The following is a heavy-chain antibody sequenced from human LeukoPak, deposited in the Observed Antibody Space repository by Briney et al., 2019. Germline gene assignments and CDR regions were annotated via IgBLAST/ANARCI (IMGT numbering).Heavy chain of an antibody. CDR1: GFTFSGSA. J-gene: IGHJ6*03. V-gene: IGHV3-73*01. CDR2: IRSKANSYAT. CDR3: TSAGDWVEMATIYSNYYYYYMDV. Sequence: PGGSLRLSCAASGFTFSGSAMHWVRQASGKGLEWVGRIRSKANSYATAYAASVKGRFTISRDDSKNTAYLQMNSLKTEDTAVYYCTSAGDWVEMATIYSNYYYYYMDVWGKGTTVTVSS. D-gene: IGHD5-24*01.